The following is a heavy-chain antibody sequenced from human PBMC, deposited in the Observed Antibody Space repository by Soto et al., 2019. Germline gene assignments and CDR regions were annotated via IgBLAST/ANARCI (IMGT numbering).Heavy chain of an antibody. D-gene: IGHD2-15*01. Sequence: QVQLVESGGGVVQPGRSLRLSCAASGFTFSSYGMHWVRQAPGKGLEWVAVISYDGSNKYYADSVKGRFTISRDNSKNTLYLQMNSLRAEDRAVYYCAKDKDCSGGSCYSKAYYYYYYMDVWGKGTTVTVSS. J-gene: IGHJ6*03. V-gene: IGHV3-30*18. CDR1: GFTFSSYG. CDR2: ISYDGSNK. CDR3: AKDKDCSGGSCYSKAYYYYYYMDV.